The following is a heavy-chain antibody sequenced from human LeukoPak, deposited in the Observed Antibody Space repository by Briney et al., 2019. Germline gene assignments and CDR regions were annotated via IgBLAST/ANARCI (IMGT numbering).Heavy chain of an antibody. CDR2: IYYSGST. CDR3: ASSGYSSRAGYYGMDV. V-gene: IGHV4-31*03. J-gene: IGHJ6*02. D-gene: IGHD6-13*01. CDR1: GGSISSGGYY. Sequence: SQTLSLTCTVSGGSISSGGYYWSWIRQHPGKGLEWIGYIYYSGSTYYNPSLKSRVTISVDTSKNQFSLKLSSVTAADTAVYYCASSGYSSRAGYYGMDVWGQGNTVTVSS.